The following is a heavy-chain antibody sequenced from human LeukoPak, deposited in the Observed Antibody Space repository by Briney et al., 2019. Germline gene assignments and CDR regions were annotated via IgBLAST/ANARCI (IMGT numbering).Heavy chain of an antibody. J-gene: IGHJ3*02. V-gene: IGHV5-51*01. Sequence: GESLKISCKASGYSFTNYWIGWVRQMPGKGLEWMGVIYPGDSDTRYSPSFQGQVTISADKSISTAYLQWSSLKASDTAMYYCARRQYCSTISCMGTLDIWGQGTMVTVSS. CDR2: IYPGDSDT. CDR3: ARRQYCSTISCMGTLDI. D-gene: IGHD2-2*01. CDR1: GYSFTNYW.